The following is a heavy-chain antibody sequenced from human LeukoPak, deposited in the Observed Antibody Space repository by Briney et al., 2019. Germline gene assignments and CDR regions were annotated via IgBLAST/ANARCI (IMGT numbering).Heavy chain of an antibody. CDR3: ARDLAAARIAVAGSDY. Sequence: GGSLRLSCAVSGFTFSKYDMNWVRQAPGKGLEWVSSISTTSTYIYYADSVKGRFTVSRDNAKNSLYLQMNSLRADDTAVYYCARDLAAARIAVAGSDYWGQGTLVTVSS. V-gene: IGHV3-21*01. J-gene: IGHJ4*02. D-gene: IGHD6-19*01. CDR1: GFTFSKYD. CDR2: ISTTSTYI.